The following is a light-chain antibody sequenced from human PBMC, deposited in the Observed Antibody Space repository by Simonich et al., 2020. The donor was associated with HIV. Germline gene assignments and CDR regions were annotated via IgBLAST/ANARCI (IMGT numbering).Light chain of an antibody. CDR3: QQYGSSPFT. CDR2: AAS. CDR1: QVISSY. V-gene: IGKV1-9*01. J-gene: IGKJ3*01. Sequence: IQLTQSPSFLSASVGDRVTIPCRASQVISSYLAWYQKKPGKDPKHLIYAASTLQSGVPSRFSGSGSGTEFTLTISSLQPEDFAVYYCQQYGSSPFTFGPGTKVDIK.